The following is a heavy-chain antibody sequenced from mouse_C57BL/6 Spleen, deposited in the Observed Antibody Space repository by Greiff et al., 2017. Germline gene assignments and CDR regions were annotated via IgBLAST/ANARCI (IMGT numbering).Heavy chain of an antibody. CDR3: TRTPVVEGDWYFEV. J-gene: IGHJ1*03. V-gene: IGHV6-6*01. Sequence: VMLVESGGGLVQPGGSMKLSCAASGFTFSDAWMDWVRQSPEQGLVWVAAIRNKANHPATYYAESVKGRFTISRDDSKSSVYLQMNSLRAEDTGIYYGTRTPVVEGDWYFEVWGTGTTVTVAS. D-gene: IGHD1-1*01. CDR2: IRNKANHPAT. CDR1: GFTFSDAW.